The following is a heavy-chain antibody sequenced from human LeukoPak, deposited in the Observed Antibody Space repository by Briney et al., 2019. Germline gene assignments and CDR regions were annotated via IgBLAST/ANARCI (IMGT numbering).Heavy chain of an antibody. CDR3: AKDLGIAAAGPAEKNGMDV. CDR2: ISYDGSNK. J-gene: IGHJ6*02. Sequence: PGRSLRLSCAASGFTFSSYGMHWVRQAPGKGLEWVAVISYDGSNKYYADSVKGRFTISRDNSKNTLYLQMNSLRAEDTAVYYCAKDLGIAAAGPAEKNGMDVWGQGTTVTVSS. CDR1: GFTFSSYG. V-gene: IGHV3-30*18. D-gene: IGHD6-13*01.